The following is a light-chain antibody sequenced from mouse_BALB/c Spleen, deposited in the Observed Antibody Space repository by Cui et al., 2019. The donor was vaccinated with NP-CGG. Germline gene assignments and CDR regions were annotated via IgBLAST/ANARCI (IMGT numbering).Light chain of an antibody. V-gene: IGLV1*01. J-gene: IGLJ1*01. CDR1: TGVVTTSNY. CDR2: GTN. Sequence: QAVVSQESALTTSPGEPVTLTCRSSTGVVTTSNYANWVQEKPDHLFTGLIGGTNNRAPGVPARFSGSLIGDKAALTITGAQTEDEAIYFCALWYSNHWVFGGGTKLTVL. CDR3: ALWYSNHWV.